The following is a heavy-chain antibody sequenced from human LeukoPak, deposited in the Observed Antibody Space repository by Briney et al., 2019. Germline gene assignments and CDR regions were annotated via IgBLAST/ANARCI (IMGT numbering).Heavy chain of an antibody. Sequence: GASVKVSCKASGGTFSSYAISWVRQAPGQGLEWKGGIIPIFGTANYAQKFQGRVTITADESTSTAYMELSSLRSEDTAVYYCARKPVPAANAFDIWGQGTMVTVSS. CDR3: ARKPVPAANAFDI. CDR1: GGTFSSYA. CDR2: IIPIFGTA. J-gene: IGHJ3*02. V-gene: IGHV1-69*01. D-gene: IGHD2-2*01.